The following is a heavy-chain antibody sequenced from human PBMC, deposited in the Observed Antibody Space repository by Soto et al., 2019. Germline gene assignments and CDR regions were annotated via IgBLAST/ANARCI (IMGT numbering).Heavy chain of an antibody. J-gene: IGHJ5*02. Sequence: SETLSLTCTVSGGSISSYYWSWIRQPPGKGLEWIGYIYYSGSTNYNPSLKSRVTISVDTSKNQFSLKLSSVTAADTAVYYCARAPPGVKWFDPWGQGTLVTVSS. CDR3: ARAPPGVKWFDP. CDR2: IYYSGST. CDR1: GGSISSYY. D-gene: IGHD3-10*01. V-gene: IGHV4-59*01.